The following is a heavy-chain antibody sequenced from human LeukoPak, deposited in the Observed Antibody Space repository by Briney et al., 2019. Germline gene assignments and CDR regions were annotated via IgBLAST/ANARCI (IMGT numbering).Heavy chain of an antibody. CDR1: GGSFSGYY. CDR2: INQSGST. CDR3: ARGCTSSCYYFFAMDV. J-gene: IGHJ6*02. V-gene: IGHV4-34*01. Sequence: SETLSLTCTVSGGSFSGYYCNWVRQAPGKGLEWIGEINQSGSTNYNSSLKSRVTLSVDTSKNQFSLKLSSVTAADSAVHYCARGCTSSCYYFFAMDVWGQGTTVTVSS. D-gene: IGHD3-22*01.